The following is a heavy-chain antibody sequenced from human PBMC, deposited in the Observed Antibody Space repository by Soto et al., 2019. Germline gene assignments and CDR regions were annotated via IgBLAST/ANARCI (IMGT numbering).Heavy chain of an antibody. CDR2: IDPSDSQA. J-gene: IGHJ4*02. CDR1: GYGFAGYW. CDR3: ARQIYDSDTGPNFQYYFDS. V-gene: IGHV5-10-1*01. D-gene: IGHD3-22*01. Sequence: GECLKISCKGSGYGFAGYWITWVRQKPGKGLEWMGRIDPSDSQAYYSPSFRGHVTISATKSITTVFLQWSSLRASDTAMYYCARQIYDSDTGPNFQYYFDSWGQGTPVTVSS.